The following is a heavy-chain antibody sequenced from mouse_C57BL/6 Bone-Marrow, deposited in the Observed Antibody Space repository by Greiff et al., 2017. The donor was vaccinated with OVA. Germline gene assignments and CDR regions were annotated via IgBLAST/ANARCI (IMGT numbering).Heavy chain of an antibody. CDR2: ISSGSSTI. J-gene: IGHJ2*01. V-gene: IGHV5-17*01. CDR3: ARPWFYYGNFDY. CDR1: GFTFSDYG. Sequence: EVKLEESGGGLVKPGGSLKLSCAASGFTFSDYGMHWVRQAPEKGLEWVAYISSGSSTIYSADTVKGRFTISRDNAKNTLFLQMTSLRSEDTAMYDCARPWFYYGNFDYWGQGTTLTVSS. D-gene: IGHD2-1*01.